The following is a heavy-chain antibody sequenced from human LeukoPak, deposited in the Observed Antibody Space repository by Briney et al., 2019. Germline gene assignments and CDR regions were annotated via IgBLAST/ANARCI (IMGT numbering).Heavy chain of an antibody. V-gene: IGHV3-23*01. CDR2: ITDSGSST. D-gene: IGHD3-10*01. J-gene: IGHJ4*02. Sequence: GGSPRLSCVASGFTFSSYAMSWVRQAPGKGLEWVSTITDSGSSTYYADSVKGRFTISRDNAKNSLYLQMNSLRAEDTAVYYCARVVRGEFDYWGQGTLVTVSS. CDR1: GFTFSSYA. CDR3: ARVVRGEFDY.